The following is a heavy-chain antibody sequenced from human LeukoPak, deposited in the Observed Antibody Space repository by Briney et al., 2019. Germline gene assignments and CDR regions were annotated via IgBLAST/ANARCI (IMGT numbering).Heavy chain of an antibody. CDR2: ISSSSSYI. CDR1: GFTFSSYS. CDR3: ARAGITMVRGVHNFDY. D-gene: IGHD3-10*01. V-gene: IGHV3-21*01. J-gene: IGHJ4*02. Sequence: PGGSLRLSCAASGFTFSSYSMNWVRQAPGKGLEWVSSISSSSSYIYYADSVKGRFTISRDNAKNSLYLQMNSLRAEDTAVYYCARAGITMVRGVHNFDYWGQGTLVTVSS.